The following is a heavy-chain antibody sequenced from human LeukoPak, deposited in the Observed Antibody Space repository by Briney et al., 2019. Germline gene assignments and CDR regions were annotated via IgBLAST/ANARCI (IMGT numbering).Heavy chain of an antibody. CDR2: INHSGST. D-gene: IGHD3-9*01. CDR1: GGSFSGYY. V-gene: IGHV4-34*01. CDR3: ARGVREYDILTGYYSDWFDP. J-gene: IGHJ5*02. Sequence: PSETLSLTCAVYGGSFSGYYCSWIRQPPGEGLEWIGEINHSGSTNYNPSLKSRVTISVDTSKNQFSLKLSSVTAADTAVYYCARGVREYDILTGYYSDWFDPWGQGTLVTVSS.